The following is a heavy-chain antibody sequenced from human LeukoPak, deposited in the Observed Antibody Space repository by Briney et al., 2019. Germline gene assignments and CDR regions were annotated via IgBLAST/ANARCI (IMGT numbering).Heavy chain of an antibody. CDR1: GFTVSSNY. CDR2: IYSGGST. CDR3: AREGTKEQRVDY. V-gene: IGHV3-53*01. Sequence: GGSLRLSCAASGFTVSSNYMSWVRQAPGKGLEWVSVIYSGGSTYYADSVKGRFTISRDNSKNTLYLQMNNLRAEDTAVYYCAREGTKEQRVDYWGQGTLVTVSS. J-gene: IGHJ4*02. D-gene: IGHD6-25*01.